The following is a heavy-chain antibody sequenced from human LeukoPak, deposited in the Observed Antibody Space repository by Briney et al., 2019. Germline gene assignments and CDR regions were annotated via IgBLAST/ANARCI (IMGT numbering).Heavy chain of an antibody. CDR2: VDPEDGET. CDR1: GYTFTDYY. Sequence: ASVKISCKVSGYTFTDYYMHWVQQAPGKGLEWMGLVDPEDGETIYAEKFQGRVTITAHTSTDTAYMELSSLRSEDTAVYYCATDSRKDFWGHRAYWGQGTLVTVSS. CDR3: ATDSRKDFWGHRAY. V-gene: IGHV1-69-2*01. D-gene: IGHD3-3*01. J-gene: IGHJ4*02.